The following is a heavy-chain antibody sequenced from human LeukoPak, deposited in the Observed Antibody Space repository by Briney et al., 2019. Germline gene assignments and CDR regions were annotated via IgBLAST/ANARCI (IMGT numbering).Heavy chain of an antibody. CDR3: ARSKVTYYYDSSGYYVPQSIDY. D-gene: IGHD3-22*01. V-gene: IGHV1-2*02. Sequence: ASVKVSCKASGYTFTGYYMHWVRQAPGQGLEWMGWINPNSGGTNYAQKFQGRVTMTRDTSISTAYMELSRLRSDDTAVYYCARSKVTYYYDSSGYYVPQSIDYWGQGTLVTVSS. CDR1: GYTFTGYY. CDR2: INPNSGGT. J-gene: IGHJ4*02.